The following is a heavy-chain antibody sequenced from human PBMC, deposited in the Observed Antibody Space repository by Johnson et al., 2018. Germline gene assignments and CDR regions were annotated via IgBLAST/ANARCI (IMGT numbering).Heavy chain of an antibody. D-gene: IGHD4-11*01. Sequence: QVQLQESGPGLVKPSQTLSLTCTVSGGSISSGDYYWNWIRQHPGKGLEWIGYIYYSGSTYYNPSLKSRVTISVDTSKNQFSLKLSSVTAADTAVYYCARVVRSLLMTTVTTGGDVWGQGTTVTVSS. J-gene: IGHJ6*02. CDR2: IYYSGST. CDR3: ARVVRSLLMTTVTTGGDV. V-gene: IGHV4-31*03. CDR1: GGSISSGDYY.